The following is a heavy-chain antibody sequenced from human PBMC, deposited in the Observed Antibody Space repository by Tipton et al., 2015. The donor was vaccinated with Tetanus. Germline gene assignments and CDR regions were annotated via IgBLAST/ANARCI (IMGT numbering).Heavy chain of an antibody. J-gene: IGHJ4*02. CDR3: ARANYDFPKKGPFDS. CDR1: GGSVRSGSYY. D-gene: IGHD3-3*01. CDR2: TSYSGST. Sequence: TLSLTCTVSGGSVRSGSYYWNWIRQPPGKGLEWIGYTSYSGSTNSNYSLKSRITISQDTSKNQFSLKLTPVTAADTAVYYCARANYDFPKKGPFDSWGQGTLVIVSS. V-gene: IGHV4-61*01.